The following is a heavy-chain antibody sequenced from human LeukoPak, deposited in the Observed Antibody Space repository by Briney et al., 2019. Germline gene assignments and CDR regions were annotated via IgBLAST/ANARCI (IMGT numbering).Heavy chain of an antibody. CDR2: INPNRGGT. J-gene: IGHJ5*02. CDR3: ARDGVGATTEWFDP. Sequence: ASVKVSCKASGYTFTGYYMHWVRQAPGQGLEWMGWINPNRGGTKYAQKFQGRVTMTRDTSISTADMELSRLRSDDTAVYYCARDGVGATTEWFDPWGQGTLVTVSS. CDR1: GYTFTGYY. D-gene: IGHD1-26*01. V-gene: IGHV1-2*02.